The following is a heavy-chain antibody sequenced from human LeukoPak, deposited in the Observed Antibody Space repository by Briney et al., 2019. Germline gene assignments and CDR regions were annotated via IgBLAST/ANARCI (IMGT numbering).Heavy chain of an antibody. CDR3: ARMYSGTSYYFDY. Sequence: SETLSLTCSVSGVSISTYYWIWIRQPPAKGLEWMGFFTYSGRTKYNPSLKSRVTMSVDTSKNQFSLKLSSVTAADTAVYYCARMYSGTSYYFDYWGQGTLVTVSS. D-gene: IGHD1-26*01. CDR2: FTYSGRT. J-gene: IGHJ4*02. CDR1: GVSISTYY. V-gene: IGHV4-59*01.